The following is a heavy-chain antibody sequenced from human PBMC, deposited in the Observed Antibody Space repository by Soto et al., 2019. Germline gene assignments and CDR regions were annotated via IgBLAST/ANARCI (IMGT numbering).Heavy chain of an antibody. CDR3: AKDRLAGGFDY. D-gene: IGHD3-16*01. Sequence: GGSLSFSCAAPGFTFSEYAISWVRQAPGKGLEWVSVVSATGGTTYYTDSVKGRFTISRDNSRNTVYLQMNSLRADDTAVYYCAKDRLAGGFDYWGQGTLVTVSS. CDR1: GFTFSEYA. V-gene: IGHV3-23*01. CDR2: VSATGGTT. J-gene: IGHJ4*02.